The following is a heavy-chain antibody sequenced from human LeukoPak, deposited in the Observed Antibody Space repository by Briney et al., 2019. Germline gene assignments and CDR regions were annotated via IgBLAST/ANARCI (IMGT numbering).Heavy chain of an antibody. CDR2: IDDSGSA. CDR3: ARDRPFGV. D-gene: IGHD3-10*01. V-gene: IGHV4-59*01. Sequence: SETLSLTCTVSGASISGYYWSWMRQPPGRGLEGIGYIDDSGSANYNPSLKSRVTISGDTSKNQFYLKVTFVTAADTAMYYCARDRPFGVWGQGTQVTVSS. CDR1: GASISGYY. J-gene: IGHJ4*02.